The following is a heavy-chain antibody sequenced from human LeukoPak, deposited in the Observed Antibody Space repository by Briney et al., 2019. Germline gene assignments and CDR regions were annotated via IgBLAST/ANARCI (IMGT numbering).Heavy chain of an antibody. D-gene: IGHD5-18*01. CDR2: ISSSSSYI. CDR3: AKDRGYSYYLFDS. Sequence: PGGSLRLSCAASGFTFSSYSMNWVRQAPGKGLEWVSSISSSSSYIYYADSVKGRFTISRDNAKNSLYLQMNSLRAEDTAVYYCAKDRGYSYYLFDSWGQGTLVTVSS. CDR1: GFTFSSYS. V-gene: IGHV3-21*01. J-gene: IGHJ4*02.